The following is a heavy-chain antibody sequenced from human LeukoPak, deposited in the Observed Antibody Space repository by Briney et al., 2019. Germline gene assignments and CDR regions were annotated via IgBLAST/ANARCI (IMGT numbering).Heavy chain of an antibody. CDR2: IYYSGST. V-gene: IGHV4-39*01. CDR1: GGSISSSSYY. CDR3: ARRTGYSSGSFDY. J-gene: IGHJ4*02. Sequence: PSETLSLTCNVSGGSISSSSYYWGWIRQPPGRGLEWIGTIYYSGSTHYNPSLKSRVTISVDTSKNQFSLKLNSVTAADTAVYYCARRTGYSSGSFDYWGQGTLVTVSS. D-gene: IGHD6-19*01.